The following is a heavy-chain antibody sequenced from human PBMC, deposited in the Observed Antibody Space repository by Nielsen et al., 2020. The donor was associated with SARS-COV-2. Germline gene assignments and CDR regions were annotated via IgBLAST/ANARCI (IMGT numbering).Heavy chain of an antibody. D-gene: IGHD6-13*01. J-gene: IGHJ6*02. CDR3: AKDRWDSSSWYGGGMDV. Sequence: GGSLRLSCAASRFTFSSYGMHWVRQAPGKGLEWVAVISYDGSNKYYADSVKGRFTISRDNSKNTLYLQMNSLRAEDTAVYYCAKDRWDSSSWYGGGMDVWGQGTTVTVSS. CDR2: ISYDGSNK. V-gene: IGHV3-30*18. CDR1: RFTFSSYG.